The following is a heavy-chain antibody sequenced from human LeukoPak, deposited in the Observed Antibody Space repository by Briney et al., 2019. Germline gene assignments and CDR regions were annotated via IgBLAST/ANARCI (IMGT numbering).Heavy chain of an antibody. CDR2: IYSGGST. CDR3: ASGSGSYRTPYYYMDV. Sequence: GGSLRLSCAASGFTFSGHWMSWVRQAPGKGLEWVSVIYSGGSTYYADSVKGRFTISRDNSKNTLYLQMNSLRAEDTAVYYCASGSGSYRTPYYYMDVWGTGTTVTVSS. CDR1: GFTFSGHW. D-gene: IGHD3-10*01. V-gene: IGHV3-53*01. J-gene: IGHJ6*03.